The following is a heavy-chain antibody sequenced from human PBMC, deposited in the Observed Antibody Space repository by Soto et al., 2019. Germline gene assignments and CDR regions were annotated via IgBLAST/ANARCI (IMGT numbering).Heavy chain of an antibody. CDR2: ISSNSAYI. CDR3: TRDASRDSSARGWFDP. J-gene: IGHJ5*02. Sequence: PRGSLRLSCAASGFTFRSFTMNWVRQAPGKGLEWVSTISSNSAYIYYTDALRGRFTISRDNAKNSLHLQMNSLRAEDTAVYYCTRDASRDSSARGWFDPWGPGTLVTVSS. V-gene: IGHV3-21*01. D-gene: IGHD6-13*01. CDR1: GFTFRSFT.